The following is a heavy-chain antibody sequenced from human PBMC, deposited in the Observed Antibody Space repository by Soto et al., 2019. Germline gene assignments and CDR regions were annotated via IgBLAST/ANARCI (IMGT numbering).Heavy chain of an antibody. CDR1: GFTVTSNY. V-gene: IGHV3-66*04. Sequence: EVQLVESGGGLVQPGGSLRLSCAASGFTVTSNYMSWVRQAPGEGLEWVSIIYTGGGTYYADSVEGRFTISRDNSKNTLYLQMNSLGAEDTAVYDGVCHGDSASASASRWFDSWGQGTQVTVSS. CDR2: IYTGGGT. CDR3: VCHGDSASASASRWFDS. J-gene: IGHJ5*01. D-gene: IGHD4-17*01.